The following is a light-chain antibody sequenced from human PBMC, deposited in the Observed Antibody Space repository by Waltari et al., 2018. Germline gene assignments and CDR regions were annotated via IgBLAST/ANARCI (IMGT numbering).Light chain of an antibody. Sequence: QLVLTQSPSASASLGASVKLTCTLSSGHSTNVIAWLQKRPEKGPRYLMKVNGDGSHNTGDEIPDRFSGSSSGAGRYLTISSLQSEDEADYYCQTGGHGTWVFGGGTKLTVL. CDR1: SGHSTNV. V-gene: IGLV4-69*01. J-gene: IGLJ3*02. CDR2: VNGDGSH. CDR3: QTGGHGTWV.